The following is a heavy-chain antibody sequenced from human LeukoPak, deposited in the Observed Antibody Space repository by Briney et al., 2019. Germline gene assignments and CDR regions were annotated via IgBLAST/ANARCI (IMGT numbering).Heavy chain of an antibody. CDR3: ARRLTQYDCFDP. D-gene: IGHD2-2*01. J-gene: IGHJ5*02. CDR1: GDSVSSNSVT. CDR2: TYYRSAWYN. V-gene: IGHV6-1*01. Sequence: SQTLSLTCAISGDSVSSNSVTWNWIRQSPSRGLEWLGRTYYRSAWYNDYAVSVRGRITVNPDTSKNQFSLHLNSVTPEDTAVYYCARRLTQYDCFDPWGQGTLVTVSS.